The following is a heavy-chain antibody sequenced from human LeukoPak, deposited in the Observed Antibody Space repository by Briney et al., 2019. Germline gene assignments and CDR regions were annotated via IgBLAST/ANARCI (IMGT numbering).Heavy chain of an antibody. CDR2: TNGATGNT. Sequence: GASVKVSCKASGYTFISYALHWVRQAPGQRLEWMGWTNGATGNTKFSQDFEGRLTITIDTSASTAYVELSSLRSEDTAVYYCARSPGGNARTWLDYWGQGTLVTVSS. CDR1: GYTFISYA. J-gene: IGHJ4*02. CDR3: ARSPGGNARTWLDY. D-gene: IGHD4-23*01. V-gene: IGHV1-3*02.